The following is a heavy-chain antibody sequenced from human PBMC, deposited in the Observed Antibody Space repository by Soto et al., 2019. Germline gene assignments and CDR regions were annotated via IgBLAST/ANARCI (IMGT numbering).Heavy chain of an antibody. Sequence: EVHLVESGGGLVKPGGSLRLTCAGSGFSFSDYTMNWVRQAPGKGLEWVSSISRGSDYIFYADTVKGRFTISRDNARNSLYLKISSLRAENTAVFYGAKDSGCVKNACAYDPWARGTLFSVPS. CDR1: GFSFSDYT. D-gene: IGHD2-15*01. V-gene: IGHV3-21*01. CDR3: AKDSGCVKNACAYDP. CDR2: ISRGSDYI. J-gene: IGHJ5*02.